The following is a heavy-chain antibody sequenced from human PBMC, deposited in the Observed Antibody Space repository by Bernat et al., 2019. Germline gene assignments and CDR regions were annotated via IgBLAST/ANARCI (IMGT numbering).Heavy chain of an antibody. D-gene: IGHD6-6*01. J-gene: IGHJ3*02. V-gene: IGHV3-15*01. CDR2: LKSKTNGGTT. CDR3: ASSMAVRGAFDI. Sequence: EVQVLESGGGLVQPGGSRRLSCAASGFTFSNAWMSWVRQAPGKGLEWVGRLKSKTNGGTTDYTAPVKGRFTMSGDDSKNTLYLQMDSLKIEDTAMYFCASSMAVRGAFDIWGQGTMVTVSS. CDR1: GFTFSNAW.